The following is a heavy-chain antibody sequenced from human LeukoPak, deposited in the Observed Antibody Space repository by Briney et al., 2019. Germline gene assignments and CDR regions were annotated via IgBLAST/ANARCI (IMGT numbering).Heavy chain of an antibody. J-gene: IGHJ4*02. CDR1: GGSFSGYY. V-gene: IGHV4-34*01. Sequence: SETLSLTCAVYGGSFSGYYWSWIRQPPGKGLEWIGEINQSGSTNYNPSLKSRVTISVDTSKNQFSLKLSSVTAADTAVYYCARGWGIAAALDYWGQGTLVTVSS. D-gene: IGHD6-13*01. CDR3: ARGWGIAAALDY. CDR2: INQSGST.